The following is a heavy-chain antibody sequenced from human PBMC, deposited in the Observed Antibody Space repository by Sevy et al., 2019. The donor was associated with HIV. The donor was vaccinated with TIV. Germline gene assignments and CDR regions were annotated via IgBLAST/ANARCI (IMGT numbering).Heavy chain of an antibody. J-gene: IGHJ6*02. CDR3: ERGSRGTMGV. CDR2: INSDGYSI. CDR1: GFNFNNYW. D-gene: IGHD1-1*01. V-gene: IGHV3-74*01. Sequence: GGSLRLSCTACGFNFNNYWMHWVRQVPGKGLVWVSRINSDGYSINYADFVKGRFTISRDNANNTLYVQMNSLRAEDTAVYFCERGSRGTMGVWGQGTTVTVSS.